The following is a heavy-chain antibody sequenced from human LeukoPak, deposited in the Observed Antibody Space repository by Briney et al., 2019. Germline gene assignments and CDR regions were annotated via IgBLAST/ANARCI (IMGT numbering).Heavy chain of an antibody. CDR3: AKFEHIISPSY. CDR2: INPNSGGT. D-gene: IGHD2-21*01. J-gene: IGHJ4*02. Sequence: ASVTVSFKASGYTFTGYYIHWVRQAPGQGLEWMGWINPNSGGTNCAQRFQGRVTMTRDTSISTAYMELSRLTSDDTAVYYCAKFEHIISPSYWGQGTLVTVSS. V-gene: IGHV1-2*02. CDR1: GYTFTGYY.